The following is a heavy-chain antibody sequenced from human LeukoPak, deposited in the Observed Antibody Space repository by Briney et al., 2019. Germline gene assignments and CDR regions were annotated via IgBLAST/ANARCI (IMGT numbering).Heavy chain of an antibody. J-gene: IGHJ4*02. V-gene: IGHV4-38-2*01. CDR3: ARQAAVDY. CDR2: IYHSGST. CDR1: GYSISSGYY. D-gene: IGHD6-25*01. Sequence: PSETLSLTCAVSGYSISSGYYWGRIRQPPGKGLEWIGSIYHSGSTYYNPSLRSRVTISVDTSKNQFSLKLSSVTAADTAVYYCARQAAVDYWGQGTLVTVSS.